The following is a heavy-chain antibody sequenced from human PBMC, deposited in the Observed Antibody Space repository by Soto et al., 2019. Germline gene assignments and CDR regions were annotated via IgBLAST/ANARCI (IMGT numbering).Heavy chain of an antibody. J-gene: IGHJ6*04. CDR1: GFTVTNYA. D-gene: IGHD3-3*01. Sequence: ASVKVSCKTSGFTVTNYAINWVRQAPGQGLQWMGWISAYSGDTKYAQRFQDRLTVTTDPSTTTAYMELRSLRSDDTAVYYCARDGRAFSIFGETMDVWGKGTTVTVSS. CDR2: ISAYSGDT. V-gene: IGHV1-18*01. CDR3: ARDGRAFSIFGETMDV.